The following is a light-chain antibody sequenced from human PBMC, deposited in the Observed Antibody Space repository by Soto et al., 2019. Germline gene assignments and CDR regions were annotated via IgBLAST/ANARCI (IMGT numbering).Light chain of an antibody. V-gene: IGKV1-5*01. CDR2: DAS. J-gene: IGKJ1*01. CDR3: QQYHSYWT. Sequence: DFRMTQSPSTLSASVGDEVTITCRASQNISTRLAWXQQXPGXAPXXLIYDASSLESGVPQRFSGSGSGTEFTLTISSLQTDDFSTYYCQQYHSYWTFGQGTKVDIK. CDR1: QNISTR.